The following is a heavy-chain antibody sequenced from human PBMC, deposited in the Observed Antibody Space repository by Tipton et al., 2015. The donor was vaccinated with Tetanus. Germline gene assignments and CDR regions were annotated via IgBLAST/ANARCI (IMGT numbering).Heavy chain of an antibody. V-gene: IGHV4-30-4*01. Sequence: TLSLTCTVSGGSISSGDYYWSWIRQPPGKGLEWIGYIYYSGTTYYNPSLKSRVTISVDTSNNQFSLKVTSVIAADTAVYYCARVLTRGYTYGTTFDYWGQGTLVTVSS. D-gene: IGHD5-18*01. J-gene: IGHJ4*02. CDR2: IYYSGTT. CDR3: ARVLTRGYTYGTTFDY. CDR1: GGSISSGDYY.